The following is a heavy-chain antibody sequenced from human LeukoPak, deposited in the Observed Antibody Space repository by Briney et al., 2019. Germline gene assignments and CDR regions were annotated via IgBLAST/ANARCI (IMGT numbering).Heavy chain of an antibody. J-gene: IGHJ4*02. CDR2: MNPNSGNT. CDR1: GYTFTSYD. D-gene: IGHD5-12*01. CDR3: ARGRSVATNSLGY. V-gene: IGHV1-8*01. Sequence: ASVKVSCEASGYTFTSYDINWVRQATGQGLEWMGWMNPNSGNTGYAQKFQGRVTMTRNTSISTAYMELSSLRSEDTAVYYCARGRSVATNSLGYWGQGTLVTVSS.